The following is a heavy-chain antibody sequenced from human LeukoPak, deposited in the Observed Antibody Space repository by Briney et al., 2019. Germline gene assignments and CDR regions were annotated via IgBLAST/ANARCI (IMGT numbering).Heavy chain of an antibody. J-gene: IGHJ5*02. CDR2: IYYSGST. D-gene: IGHD6-13*01. V-gene: IGHV4-59*01. Sequence: SETLSLTCTVSGGSISSYYWSWIRQPPGKGLEWVGYIYYSGSTNYNPSLKSRVTISVDTSKNQFSLKLSPVTAADTAVYYCAREAPGIAAAGNWFDPWGQGTLVTVSS. CDR1: GGSISSYY. CDR3: AREAPGIAAAGNWFDP.